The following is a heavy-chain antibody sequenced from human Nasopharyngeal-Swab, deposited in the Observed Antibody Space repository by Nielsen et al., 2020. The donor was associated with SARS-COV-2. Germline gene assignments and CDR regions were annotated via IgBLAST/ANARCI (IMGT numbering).Heavy chain of an antibody. CDR2: ISGSGDTT. J-gene: IGHJ6*02. V-gene: IGHV3-23*01. Sequence: GESLKISCAASGFVFSGSAIHWVRQASGRGLEWVSIISGSGDTTYYADSVKDRFTISRDNSKNTLYLQTNSLRVEDTAVYYCAKAPYLRGLDVWGQGTTVTVSS. CDR1: GFVFSGSA. CDR3: AKAPYLRGLDV. D-gene: IGHD2-21*01.